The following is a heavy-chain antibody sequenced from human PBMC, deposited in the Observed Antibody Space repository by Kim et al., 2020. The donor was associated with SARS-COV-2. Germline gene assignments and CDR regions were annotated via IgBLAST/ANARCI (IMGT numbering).Heavy chain of an antibody. CDR3: ARVRVTIFGVVIKHWFDP. D-gene: IGHD3-3*01. J-gene: IGHJ5*02. Sequence: KSRVTISVDTSKNQFSLRLSSVTAADTAVYYCARVRVTIFGVVIKHWFDPWGQGTLVTVSS. V-gene: IGHV4-34*01.